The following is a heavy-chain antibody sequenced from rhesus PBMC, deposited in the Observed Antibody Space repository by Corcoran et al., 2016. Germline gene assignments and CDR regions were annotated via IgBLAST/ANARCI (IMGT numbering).Heavy chain of an antibody. Sequence: QLQLQESGPGLVKPSETLSVTCAVSGGSISSSYWSWIRQAPGKGLEWIGYIYGMGSSTKYNPSLKSRVTLSVDTSKNQFSLKLSSVTAADTAVYYCVRSSGYYIGGYWGQGVLVTVSS. V-gene: IGHV4-169*01. CDR3: VRSSGYYIGGY. CDR1: GGSISSSY. CDR2: IYGMGSST. D-gene: IGHD3-28*01. J-gene: IGHJ4*01.